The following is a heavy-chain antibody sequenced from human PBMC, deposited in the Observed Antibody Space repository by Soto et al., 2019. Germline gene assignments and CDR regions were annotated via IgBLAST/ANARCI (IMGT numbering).Heavy chain of an antibody. Sequence: QVQLVESGGGVVQPGRSLRLSCAASGFTFSSYAMHWVRQAPGKGLEWVAVISYDGSNKYYADSVKGRFTISRDNSKNTLYLQMNSLRAEDTAVYYCASGPYDPGDYYYYGMDVWGQGTTVTVSS. CDR2: ISYDGSNK. CDR3: ASGPYDPGDYYYYGMDV. J-gene: IGHJ6*02. D-gene: IGHD3-16*01. CDR1: GFTFSSYA. V-gene: IGHV3-30-3*01.